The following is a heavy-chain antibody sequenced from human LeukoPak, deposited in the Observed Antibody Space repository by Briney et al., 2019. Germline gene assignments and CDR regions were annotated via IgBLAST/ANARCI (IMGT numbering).Heavy chain of an antibody. CDR3: AKDPIFSGSYGVFDS. D-gene: IGHD1-26*01. J-gene: IGHJ4*02. CDR2: IYSGGST. V-gene: IGHV3-53*01. Sequence: PGGSLRLSCAAYGFTFSSNYMSWVRHAPGKGLEWVSVIYSGGSTYYADSVKGRFTISRDNSKNTLYLQMNSLRAGDTAVYYCAKDPIFSGSYGVFDSWGQGTLVTVSS. CDR1: GFTFSSNY.